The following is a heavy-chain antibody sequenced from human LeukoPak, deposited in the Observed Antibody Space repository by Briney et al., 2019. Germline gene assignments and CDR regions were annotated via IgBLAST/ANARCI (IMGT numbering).Heavy chain of an antibody. CDR1: GGTFSSYA. D-gene: IGHD2-2*01. CDR3: ARKSSSLGYCSSTSCYLTDNWFDP. J-gene: IGHJ5*02. V-gene: IGHV1-69*04. CDR2: IIPILGIA. Sequence: SVKVSCKASGGTFSSYAISWVRQAPGQGIEWMGRIIPILGIANYAQKFQGRVTITADKSTSTVYMELSSLRSEDTAVYYCARKSSSLGYCSSTSCYLTDNWFDPWGQGTLVTVSS.